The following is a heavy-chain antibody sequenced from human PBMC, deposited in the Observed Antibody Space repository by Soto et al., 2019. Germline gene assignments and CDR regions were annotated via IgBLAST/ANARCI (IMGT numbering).Heavy chain of an antibody. D-gene: IGHD2-15*01. CDR1: GFSLGTHGVA. CDR2: IYWDDDK. CDR3: AHAMLYCTGGSCSTYSDS. J-gene: IGHJ4*02. V-gene: IGHV2-5*05. Sequence: QITLKESGPTLVKPTQTLTLTCTFSGFSLGTHGVAVGWVRQPAGKSLEWLALIYWDDDKYYGASLNSRLTITKDTSKNQVVLTMTNMDPVDTGTYSCAHAMLYCTGGSCSTYSDSWGQGTLVTVSS.